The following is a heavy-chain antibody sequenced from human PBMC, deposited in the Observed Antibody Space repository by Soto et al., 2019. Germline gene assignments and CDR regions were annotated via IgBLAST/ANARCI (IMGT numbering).Heavy chain of an antibody. CDR2: MYYTGVT. CDR1: GGSVRSGNHF. Sequence: PSETLSLTCSVSGGSVRSGNHFWNWLRQPPGRGLEWLGYMYYTGVTNYNPSLKSRVSMSVDTSKDQFSLNLTSLTAADTAVYYCARGGEPLGYYGLDVWGQGTTVTVSS. CDR3: ARGGEPLGYYGLDV. V-gene: IGHV4-61*01. J-gene: IGHJ6*02.